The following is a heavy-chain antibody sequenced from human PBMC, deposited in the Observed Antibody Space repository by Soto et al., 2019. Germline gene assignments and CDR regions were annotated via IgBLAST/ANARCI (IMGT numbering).Heavy chain of an antibody. J-gene: IGHJ4*02. CDR3: ARRSSGWYFDY. V-gene: IGHV3-23*01. CDR1: GFTFSSYA. Sequence: EVQLLESGGGLVQPGGSLRLSCAASGFTFSSYAMSWVRQAPGKGLEWVSAISGSGGSTYYADSVKGRFTISRDNSKNTLYLQRNSLRAEDTALYYCARRSSGWYFDYWGQGTLVTVSS. D-gene: IGHD6-19*01. CDR2: ISGSGGST.